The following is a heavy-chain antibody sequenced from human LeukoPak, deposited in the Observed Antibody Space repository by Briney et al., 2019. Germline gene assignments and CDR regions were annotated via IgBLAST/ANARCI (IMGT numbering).Heavy chain of an antibody. V-gene: IGHV3-21*01. CDR3: ARAGNQLLSAPPYYYYYYYMDV. CDR1: GFTFSSYS. CDR2: ISSSSSYI. D-gene: IGHD2-2*01. Sequence: TGGSLRLSCAASGFTFSSYSMNWVRQAPGKGLEWVSSISSSSSYIYYADSVKGRFTISRDNAKNSLYLQMNSLRAEDTAVYYCARAGNQLLSAPPYYYYYYYMDVWGKGTTVTVSS. J-gene: IGHJ6*03.